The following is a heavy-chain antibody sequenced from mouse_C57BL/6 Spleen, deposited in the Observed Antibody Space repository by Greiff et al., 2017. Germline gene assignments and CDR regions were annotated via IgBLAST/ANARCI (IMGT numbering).Heavy chain of an antibody. J-gene: IGHJ2*01. CDR3: ARGGSSGLNYFDY. CDR2: ISDGGSYT. V-gene: IGHV5-4*03. CDR1: GFTFSGYA. D-gene: IGHD3-2*02. Sequence: EVKLVESGGGLVKPGGSLKLSCAASGFTFSGYAMSWVRQTPEKRLEWVATISDGGSYTYYPDNVKGRFTISRDTAKSNLYLQMSHLTSEDTAVYYWARGGSSGLNYFDYWGQGTTLTVAS.